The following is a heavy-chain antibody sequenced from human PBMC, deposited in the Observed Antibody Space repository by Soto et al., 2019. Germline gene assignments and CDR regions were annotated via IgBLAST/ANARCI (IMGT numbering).Heavy chain of an antibody. CDR2: IYHSGST. D-gene: IGHD3-16*01. J-gene: IGHJ6*02. Sequence: QVQLQESGPGLVKPSGTLSLTCAVSGGSISSSNWWSWVRQPPGKGLEWIGEIYHSGSTNYNPSLKSGVPISLNKSKNQFSPQRSSVTAADTAVYYCARVGGGDYYGMNVWGQGTTVTVSS. CDR1: GGSISSSNW. CDR3: ARVGGGDYYGMNV. V-gene: IGHV4-4*02.